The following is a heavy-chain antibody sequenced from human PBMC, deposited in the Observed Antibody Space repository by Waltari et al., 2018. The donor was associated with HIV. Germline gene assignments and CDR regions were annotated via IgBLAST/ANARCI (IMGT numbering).Heavy chain of an antibody. CDR1: GGTFSNYA. D-gene: IGHD3-3*01. J-gene: IGHJ5*02. Sequence: QVQLVQSGAEVKKPGSSVTVSCKTSGGTFSNYAVYWVRQAPGQWLALVGQIIPIFGTTNYAQKFQGRVTITAGESTGTVYMELRSLRSEDTAMYYCARSSPGDDFWSGKLVSWGQGTQVTVSS. CDR2: IIPIFGTT. CDR3: ARSSPGDDFWSGKLVS. V-gene: IGHV1-69*01.